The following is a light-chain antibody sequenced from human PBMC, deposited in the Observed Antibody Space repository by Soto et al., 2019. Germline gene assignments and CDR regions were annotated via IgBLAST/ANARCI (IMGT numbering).Light chain of an antibody. Sequence: QSALTQPASVSGSPGQSITISCTGSVSDVGTFGPVSWYQQHPGQVPKLIIYEVYKRPSGVPDRFSGSKSVNTASLTVSGLQAEDEADYYCSSYAASDNFVVFGGGTQLTVL. J-gene: IGLJ2*01. CDR2: EVY. CDR1: VSDVGTFGP. CDR3: SSYAASDNFVV. V-gene: IGLV2-8*01.